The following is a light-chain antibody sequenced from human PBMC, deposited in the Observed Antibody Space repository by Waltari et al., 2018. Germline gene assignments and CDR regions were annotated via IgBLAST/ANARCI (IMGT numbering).Light chain of an antibody. CDR2: RNN. CDR1: SSNIGRNS. V-gene: IGLV1-47*01. J-gene: IGLJ2*01. Sequence: QSVLTQPPSASGTPGQSITIPCSGSSSNIGRNSVYWYQQLPGPAPKLLIYRNNQRPSGVPDRFSGSKSGTSASLAISGLRSEDEADYYCAAWDDSLSGQGLFGGGTKLTVL. CDR3: AAWDDSLSGQGL.